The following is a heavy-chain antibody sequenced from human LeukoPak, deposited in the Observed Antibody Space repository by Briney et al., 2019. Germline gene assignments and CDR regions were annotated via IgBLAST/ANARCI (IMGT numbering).Heavy chain of an antibody. Sequence: SETLSLTCAVYGGSFSGYYWSWVRQPPGKGLEWIGEIDHSGSSNYNPSLKSRVTLSVDTSKNQFSLKLRSATAADTAVYYCARDRIAAAGPRISFHYWGQGTLVTVSS. CDR3: ARDRIAAAGPRISFHY. CDR2: IDHSGSS. CDR1: GGSFSGYY. V-gene: IGHV4-34*01. D-gene: IGHD6-13*01. J-gene: IGHJ4*02.